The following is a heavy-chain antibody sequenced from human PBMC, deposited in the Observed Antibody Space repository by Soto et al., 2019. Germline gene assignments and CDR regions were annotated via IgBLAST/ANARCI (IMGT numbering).Heavy chain of an antibody. CDR3: ARGMGMDYYYGMDV. J-gene: IGHJ6*02. CDR1: GFTFCSYD. Sequence: AGGSLRLSCAASGFTFCSYDMHWVRQATGKGLEWVSAIGTAGDTYYPGSVKGRFTISRENAKNSLYLQMNSLRAGDTAVYYCARGMGMDYYYGMDVWGQGTTVTVSS. V-gene: IGHV3-13*01. D-gene: IGHD7-27*01. CDR2: IGTAGDT.